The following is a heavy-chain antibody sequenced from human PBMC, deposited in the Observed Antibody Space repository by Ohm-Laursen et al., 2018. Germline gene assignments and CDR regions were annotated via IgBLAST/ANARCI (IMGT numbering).Heavy chain of an antibody. CDR3: ARDPVRGLTDY. D-gene: IGHD3-16*01. J-gene: IGHJ4*02. CDR1: GFTFSSYA. CDR2: IYSGGST. V-gene: IGHV3-23*03. Sequence: GSLRLSCAASGFTFSSYAMSWVRQAPGKGLEWVSVIYSGGSTYYADSVKGRFTISRDNSKNTLYLQMNSLRAEDTAVYHCARDPVRGLTDYWGQGTLVTVSS.